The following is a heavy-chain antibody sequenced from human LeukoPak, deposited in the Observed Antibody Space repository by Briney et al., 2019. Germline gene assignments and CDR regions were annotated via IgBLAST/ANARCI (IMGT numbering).Heavy chain of an antibody. D-gene: IGHD3-16*01. J-gene: IGHJ6*03. CDR1: GFTFGDYA. CDR3: TRGRGGYYYYYYMDV. CDR2: IRSKAYGGTT. V-gene: IGHV3-49*03. Sequence: GGSLRLSCTASGFTFGDYAMSWFRQAPGKGLEWVGFIRSKAYGGTTEYAASVKGRFTISRDDSKSIAYLQTNSLKTEDTAVYYCTRGRGGYYYYYYMDVWGKGTTVTVSS.